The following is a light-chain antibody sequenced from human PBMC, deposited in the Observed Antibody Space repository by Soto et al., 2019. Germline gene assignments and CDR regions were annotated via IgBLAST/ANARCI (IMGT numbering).Light chain of an antibody. V-gene: IGKV1-5*03. J-gene: IGKJ1*01. CDR2: KAS. CDR1: QSISDW. CDR3: QYYDSYSWT. Sequence: DIQMTQSPSTLSASVGDRVTITCRASQSISDWLAWYQQKPGKAPKFLIYKASNLESGVPSRFSGSGSGTEFTLTISSVQPDDFATYYCQYYDSYSWTVGQGTKVYIK.